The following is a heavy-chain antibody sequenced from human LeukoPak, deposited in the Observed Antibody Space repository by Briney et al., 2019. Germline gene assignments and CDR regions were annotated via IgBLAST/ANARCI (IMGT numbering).Heavy chain of an antibody. D-gene: IGHD2-21*01. CDR1: GFTFSSYA. Sequence: AGGSLRLSCAASGFTFSSYAMHWVRQAPGKGLEWVAVISYDGSNKYYADSVKGRFTISRDNSKSTLYLQMNSLRAEDTAVYYCARDVNSKVQASYFDYWGQGTLVTVSS. V-gene: IGHV3-30*01. J-gene: IGHJ4*02. CDR2: ISYDGSNK. CDR3: ARDVNSKVQASYFDY.